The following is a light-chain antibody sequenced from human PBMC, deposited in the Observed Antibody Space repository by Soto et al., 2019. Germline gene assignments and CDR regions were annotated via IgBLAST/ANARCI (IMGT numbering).Light chain of an antibody. CDR1: SSDVGGYNY. V-gene: IGLV2-8*01. CDR3: SSYAGSNTLV. CDR2: EVN. J-gene: IGLJ2*01. Sequence: QSVLTQPPSASGSPGQSVTISCTGASSDVGGYNYVSWYQQHPGKAPKLMIYEVNKRPSGVPDRFSGSKSGNTASLTVSGLQAEDEADDYCSSYAGSNTLVFGGGTKVTVL.